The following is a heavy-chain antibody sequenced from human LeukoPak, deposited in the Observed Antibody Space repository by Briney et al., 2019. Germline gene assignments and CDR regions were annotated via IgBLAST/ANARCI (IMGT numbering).Heavy chain of an antibody. CDR3: ARAFTRNPPFDI. V-gene: IGHV4-34*01. CDR2: INHSGST. J-gene: IGHJ3*02. CDR1: GGSFSGYY. Sequence: SETLSLTCAVYGGSFSGYYWSWIRQPPGKGLEWIGEINHSGSTNYNPSLKSRVTISVDTSKNQFSLKLSSVSAADTAVYYCARAFTRNPPFDIWGQGTMVTVSS. D-gene: IGHD1-14*01.